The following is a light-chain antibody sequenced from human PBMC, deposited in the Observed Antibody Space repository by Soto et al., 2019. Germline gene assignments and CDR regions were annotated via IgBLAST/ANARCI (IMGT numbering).Light chain of an antibody. CDR3: QQLYTFPLT. CDR2: AAS. V-gene: IGKV1-12*01. Sequence: DIQMTQSPSSVSASVGDRVTMTFRASQGISSWLAWYQQKPGRAPNLLIYAASSLQSGVPLRFSGSGSGTDFTLSISSLQPEDVATYYCQQLYTFPLTFGQGTRLEI. CDR1: QGISSW. J-gene: IGKJ5*01.